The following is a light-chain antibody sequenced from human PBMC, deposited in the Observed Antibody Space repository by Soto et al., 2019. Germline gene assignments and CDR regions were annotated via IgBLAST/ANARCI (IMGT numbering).Light chain of an antibody. Sequence: DIQMTQSPSSLSAYVEERVIITCRASQSISNHLNWYQQKPGKAPKLLIFAASSLQSGVPSRFSGSRSGPDFTLTISSLQPEDFATYYCQQSYSSPPTFGQGTKVDIK. CDR3: QQSYSSPPT. CDR2: AAS. V-gene: IGKV1-39*01. CDR1: QSISNH. J-gene: IGKJ1*01.